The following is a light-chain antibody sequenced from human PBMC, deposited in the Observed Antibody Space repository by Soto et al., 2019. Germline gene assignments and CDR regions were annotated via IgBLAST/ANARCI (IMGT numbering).Light chain of an antibody. J-gene: IGKJ5*01. Sequence: ETVMTQSPATLSVSPGEGATLSCRASQSVSINLAWYQQKPGQAPRLLIYGASTRATGIPARFSGSGSGTEFTITISSLQSEDFAVYYCQQYNNWPPITFGQGTRLEIK. V-gene: IGKV3-15*01. CDR2: GAS. CDR1: QSVSIN. CDR3: QQYNNWPPIT.